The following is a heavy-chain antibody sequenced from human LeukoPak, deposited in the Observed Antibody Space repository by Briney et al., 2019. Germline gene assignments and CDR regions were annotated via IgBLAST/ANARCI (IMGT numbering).Heavy chain of an antibody. CDR3: ASSSYYDFWSGYYIDGSYYYYMDV. Sequence: SETLSLTCTVSGGSISSYYWSWIRQPPGKGLEWIGYIYYSGSTNYNPSLKSRVTISVDTSKNQFSLKLSSVTAADTAVYYCASSSYYDFWSGYYIDGSYYYYMDVWGKGTTVTVSS. V-gene: IGHV4-59*08. D-gene: IGHD3-3*01. CDR1: GGSISSYY. J-gene: IGHJ6*03. CDR2: IYYSGST.